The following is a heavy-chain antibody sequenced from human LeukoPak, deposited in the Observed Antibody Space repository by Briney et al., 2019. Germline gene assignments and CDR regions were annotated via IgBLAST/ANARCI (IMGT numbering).Heavy chain of an antibody. Sequence: ASVKVSCKPSGYTFTAYHMHWVRQAPGQGLEWMGRIIPNSGATNYARNFQGRVTMTRDTSISTAYMELSSLRSEDTAVYYCARGAPRLLWFGELFTWGQGTLVTVSS. D-gene: IGHD3-10*01. CDR3: ARGAPRLLWFGELFT. CDR1: GYTFTAYH. CDR2: IIPNSGAT. V-gene: IGHV1-2*06. J-gene: IGHJ4*02.